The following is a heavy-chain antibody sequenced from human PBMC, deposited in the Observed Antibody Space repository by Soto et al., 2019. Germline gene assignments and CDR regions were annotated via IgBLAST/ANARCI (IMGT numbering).Heavy chain of an antibody. D-gene: IGHD1-1*01. J-gene: IGHJ5*02. CDR2: IKSNIAGGTT. CDR3: TTDSGPRFREGSPCYTVHPKIHGS. CDR1: GFSFTTGW. V-gene: IGHV3-15*01. Sequence: EVQLVESGGGMVQPGVSLRLSCAASGFSFTTGWMSWVRHAPGKGLALVGRIKSNIAGGTTDFSAPVKGRFTISRDDSNATLYLQMNSLKTEDTAVYYCTTDSGPRFREGSPCYTVHPKIHGSWGQGSMVSVT.